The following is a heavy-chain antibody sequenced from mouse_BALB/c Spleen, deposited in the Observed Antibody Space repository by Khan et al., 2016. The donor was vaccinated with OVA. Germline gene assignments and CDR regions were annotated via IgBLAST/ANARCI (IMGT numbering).Heavy chain of an antibody. J-gene: IGHJ3*01. D-gene: IGHD1-2*01. V-gene: IGHV1-76*01. Sequence: QVQLQQSGAELARPGASVKLSCKASGYTFTDYYINWVKQRTGQGLEWIGEISPGSGDTYYNERFKGKATLTADKSSSTAYMQLSSLTSEDSAVFFGTRRNYFGYTFAYWGQGTLVTGSA. CDR1: GYTFTDYY. CDR2: ISPGSGDT. CDR3: TRRNYFGYTFAY.